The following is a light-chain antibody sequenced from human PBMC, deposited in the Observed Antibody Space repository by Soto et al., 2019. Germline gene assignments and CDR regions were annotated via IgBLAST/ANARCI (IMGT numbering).Light chain of an antibody. V-gene: IGLV2-14*03. CDR1: SSDVGSYYY. Sequence: QSALTQPASVSGSPGQSITISCTGTSSDVGSYYYVSWYQQLPGKVPKLMIYDVSDRPSGVSNRFSGSKSGNTASLTISGLQAEDEADYYCSSYTSSSTLVFGGGTKLTVL. CDR2: DVS. J-gene: IGLJ2*01. CDR3: SSYTSSSTLV.